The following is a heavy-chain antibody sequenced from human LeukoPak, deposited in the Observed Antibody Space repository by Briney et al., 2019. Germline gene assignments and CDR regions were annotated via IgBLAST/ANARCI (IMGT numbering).Heavy chain of an antibody. D-gene: IGHD3-22*01. Sequence: GGSLRLSCAASGFTFSSYWMSWVRQAPGKGLEWVANIKQDGSEKYYVDSVKGRFTISRDNAKNPLYLQMNSLRAEDTAVYYCARPYYDSSGSHFDYWGQGTLVTVSS. CDR3: ARPYYDSSGSHFDY. V-gene: IGHV3-7*01. CDR1: GFTFSSYW. J-gene: IGHJ4*02. CDR2: IKQDGSEK.